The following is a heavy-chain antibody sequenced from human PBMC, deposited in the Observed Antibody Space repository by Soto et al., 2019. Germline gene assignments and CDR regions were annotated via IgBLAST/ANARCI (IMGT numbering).Heavy chain of an antibody. Sequence: QVQLVQSGAEVKKPGASVKVSCKASGYTFTSYDINWVRQATGQGLEYLGWMNPNSGNTGYVQKFQGRVTMTRDTSISTAYMELNSLRSEDTAVYFCARGVKYGAYSRWFDPWGQVTLVTVSS. CDR1: GYTFTSYD. J-gene: IGHJ5*02. D-gene: IGHD4-17*01. CDR2: MNPNSGNT. V-gene: IGHV1-8*01. CDR3: ARGVKYGAYSRWFDP.